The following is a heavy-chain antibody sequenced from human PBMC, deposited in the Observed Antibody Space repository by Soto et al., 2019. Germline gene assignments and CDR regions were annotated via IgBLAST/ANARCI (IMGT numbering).Heavy chain of an antibody. V-gene: IGHV3-9*01. CDR3: AKDQKIGTSYYYYGMDV. CDR1: GFTFDDYA. D-gene: IGHD3-10*01. CDR2: ISWNSANI. Sequence: LRLSCAASGFTFDDYAMHWVRQGPGKGLEWVSGISWNSANIVYAASVKGRFTISRDNAKNSLYLQMNSLRAEDTALNYCAKDQKIGTSYYYYGMDVWGQGTTVTVSS. J-gene: IGHJ6*02.